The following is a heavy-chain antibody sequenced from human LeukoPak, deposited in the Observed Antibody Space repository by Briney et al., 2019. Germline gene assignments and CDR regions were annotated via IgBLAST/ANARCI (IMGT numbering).Heavy chain of an antibody. CDR1: GFTFSSYA. V-gene: IGHV3-30*04. D-gene: IGHD6-19*01. Sequence: GGSLRLSCAASGFTFSSYAMHWVRQAPGKGLEWVAVISYDRSNKYYADSVKGRFTISRDNSKNTLYLQMNSLRAGDTAVYYCARARSGWYLGQFDYWGQGTLVTVSS. J-gene: IGHJ4*02. CDR2: ISYDRSNK. CDR3: ARARSGWYLGQFDY.